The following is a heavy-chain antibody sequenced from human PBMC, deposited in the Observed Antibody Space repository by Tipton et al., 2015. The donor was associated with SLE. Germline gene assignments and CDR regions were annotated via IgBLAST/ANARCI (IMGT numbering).Heavy chain of an antibody. CDR2: INPNSGGT. D-gene: IGHD3-22*01. CDR3: ARATYYYDSSGYTYAFDI. V-gene: IGHV1-2*06. Sequence: QLVQSGAEVKKPGASVKVSCKASGYTFTGYYMHWVRQAPGQGLEWMGRINPNSGGTNYAQKLQGRVTISVDTSKNQFSLKLSSVTAADTAVYYCARATYYYDSSGYTYAFDIWGQGTMVTVSS. J-gene: IGHJ3*02. CDR1: GYTFTGYY.